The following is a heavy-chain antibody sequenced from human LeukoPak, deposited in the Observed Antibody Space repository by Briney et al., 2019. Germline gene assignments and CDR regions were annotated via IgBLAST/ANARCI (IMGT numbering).Heavy chain of an antibody. D-gene: IGHD6-19*01. V-gene: IGHV5-51*01. CDR1: GYSFTSYW. CDR2: IYPGDSDT. Sequence: GESLKISCEGSGYSFTSYWIGWVRQMPGKGLEWMGIIYPGDSDTRYSPSFQGQVTISADRSISTAYLQWSSLTASDTAIYYCARSQSSAWYYWGQRTLVTVSS. J-gene: IGHJ4*02. CDR3: ARSQSSAWYY.